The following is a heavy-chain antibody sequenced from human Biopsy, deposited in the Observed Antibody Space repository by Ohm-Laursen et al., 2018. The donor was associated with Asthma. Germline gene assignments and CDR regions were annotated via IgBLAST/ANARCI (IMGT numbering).Heavy chain of an antibody. CDR1: GGTFNTYV. CDR3: ARKAGSCISRTCYSLDF. J-gene: IGHJ4*02. D-gene: IGHD2-2*01. Sequence: ASVKDSCKPLGGTFNTYVIGWVRQAPGQGIEWMGGINSVFGTTTYPQKFQDRVTITADDSTSTVYMELSSLRSEDTAVYYCARKAGSCISRTCYSLDFWGQGTLVTVSS. CDR2: INSVFGTT. V-gene: IGHV1-69*13.